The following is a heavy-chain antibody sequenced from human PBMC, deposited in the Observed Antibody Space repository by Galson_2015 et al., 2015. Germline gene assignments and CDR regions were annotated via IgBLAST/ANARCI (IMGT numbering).Heavy chain of an antibody. Sequence: SLRLSCAASGFTFRNYAMHWVRQAPGKGLEWVALISYDGTNKYYADSVKGRFTISRDNSKNTLYLQVNSLRAEDTAVYYCARDDCSGDRCYSHMDVWGKGTTLTVSS. V-gene: IGHV3-30*01. CDR2: ISYDGTNK. CDR3: ARDDCSGDRCYSHMDV. CDR1: GFTFRNYA. J-gene: IGHJ6*03. D-gene: IGHD2-15*01.